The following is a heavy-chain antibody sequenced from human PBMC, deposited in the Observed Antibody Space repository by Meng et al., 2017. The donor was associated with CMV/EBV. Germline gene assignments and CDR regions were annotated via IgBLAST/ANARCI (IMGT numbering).Heavy chain of an antibody. J-gene: IGHJ4*02. CDR3: ARDVAVWFYFDY. D-gene: IGHD3-16*01. CDR2: ISSSGSTI. CDR1: GFTFSDYY. Sequence: GESLKISCAASGFTFSDYYMSWIRQAPGKGLEWVSYISSSGSTIYYADSVKGRFTISRDNSKNTLYLQMNSLRAEDTAVYYCARDVAVWFYFDYWGQGTLVTVSS. V-gene: IGHV3-11*04.